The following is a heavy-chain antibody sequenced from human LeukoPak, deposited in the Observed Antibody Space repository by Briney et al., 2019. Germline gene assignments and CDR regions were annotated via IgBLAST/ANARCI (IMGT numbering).Heavy chain of an antibody. Sequence: PGGSLRLSCAASGFSFSTYSLNWVRQAPGKGLEWVSDISSSSSILNYADSVKGRFTISRDNAKNSLYLQMNSLRAEDTAVYYCARDAEYGSSRFLDYWGQGTLVTVSS. D-gene: IGHD6-6*01. CDR3: ARDAEYGSSRFLDY. V-gene: IGHV3-48*01. J-gene: IGHJ4*02. CDR2: ISSSSSIL. CDR1: GFSFSTYS.